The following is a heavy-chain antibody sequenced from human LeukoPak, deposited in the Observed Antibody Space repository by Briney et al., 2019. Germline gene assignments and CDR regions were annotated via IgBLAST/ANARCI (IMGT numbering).Heavy chain of an antibody. CDR2: INHSGST. CDR3: ARGGSGWYGRVSPIDY. Sequence: SGTLSLTCAVSGASITSSNWWSWVRQPPGKGLEWIGEINHSGSTNYNPSLKSRVTISVDTSKNQFSLKLSSVTAADTAVYYCARGGSGWYGRVSPIDYWGQGTLVTVSS. V-gene: IGHV4-4*02. CDR1: GASITSSNW. D-gene: IGHD6-19*01. J-gene: IGHJ4*02.